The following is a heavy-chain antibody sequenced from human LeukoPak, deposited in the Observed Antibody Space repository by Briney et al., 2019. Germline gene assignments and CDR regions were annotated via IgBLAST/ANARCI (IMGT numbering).Heavy chain of an antibody. D-gene: IGHD6-13*01. Sequence: GGSLRLSCAASGFILSNYWMHWVRQVPGKGLVWVSRINSDGSTTNHADSVKGRFTISRDNAMNTLYLQMSSLRAEDTAVYYCARVASGSIWFVDYWGQGTLVTVSS. J-gene: IGHJ4*02. CDR2: INSDGSTT. CDR1: GFILSNYW. V-gene: IGHV3-74*01. CDR3: ARVASGSIWFVDY.